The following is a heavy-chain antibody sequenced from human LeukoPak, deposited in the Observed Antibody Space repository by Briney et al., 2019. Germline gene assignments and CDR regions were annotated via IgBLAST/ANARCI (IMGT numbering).Heavy chain of an antibody. CDR3: ARDRVPGYYYYMDV. V-gene: IGHV4-39*02. CDR1: GGSISSSSYY. D-gene: IGHD3-10*01. CDR2: IYYSGST. Sequence: SGTLSPTCTVSGGSISSSSYYWGWIRQPPGKGLEWIGSIYYSGSTYYNPSLKSRVTISVDTSKNQFSLTLSSVTAADTAVYYCARDRVPGYYYYMDVWGKGTTVTVSS. J-gene: IGHJ6*03.